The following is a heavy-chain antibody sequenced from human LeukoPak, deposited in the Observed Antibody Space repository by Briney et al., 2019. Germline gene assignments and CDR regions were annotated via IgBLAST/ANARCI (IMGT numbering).Heavy chain of an antibody. CDR2: IASDGSST. J-gene: IGHJ4*02. V-gene: IGHV3-74*01. CDR1: GFTFSSYW. D-gene: IGHD4-23*01. Sequence: GGSLRLSCAASGFTFSSYWMNWVRQAPGKGLVWVSRIASDGSSTTYADSVKGRFSIARDNAKNTLYLQMNSLRVEDTAVYYCARGRPHGNDYWGQGTLVTVSS. CDR3: ARGRPHGNDY.